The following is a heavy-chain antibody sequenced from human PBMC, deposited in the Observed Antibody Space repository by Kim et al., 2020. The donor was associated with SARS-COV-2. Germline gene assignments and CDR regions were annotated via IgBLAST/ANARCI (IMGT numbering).Heavy chain of an antibody. D-gene: IGHD2-2*01. V-gene: IGHV1-24*01. J-gene: IGHJ6*02. CDR3: ETDRGLKDIVVVPAAMGTYGMDV. CDR2: FDPEDGET. CDR1: GYTLTELS. Sequence: ASVKVSCKVSGYTLTELSMHWVRQAPGKGLEWMGGFDPEDGETIYAQKFQGRVTMTEDTSTDTAYMELSSLRSEDTAVYYCETDRGLKDIVVVPAAMGTYGMDVWGQGTTVTVSS.